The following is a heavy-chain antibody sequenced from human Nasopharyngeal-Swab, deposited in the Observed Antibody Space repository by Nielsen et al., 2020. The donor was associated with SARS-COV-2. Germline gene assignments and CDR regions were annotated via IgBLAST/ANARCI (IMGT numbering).Heavy chain of an antibody. CDR1: GGSFSGYY. J-gene: IGHJ6*02. Sequence: GSLRLSCAVYGGSFSGYYWSWIRQPPGKGREWIGEINHSGSTNYNPSLKSRVTISVDTSKNQFSLKLSSVTAADTAVYYCASCSSTSCPLKMDVWGQGTTVTVSS. V-gene: IGHV4-34*01. CDR2: INHSGST. CDR3: ASCSSTSCPLKMDV. D-gene: IGHD2-2*01.